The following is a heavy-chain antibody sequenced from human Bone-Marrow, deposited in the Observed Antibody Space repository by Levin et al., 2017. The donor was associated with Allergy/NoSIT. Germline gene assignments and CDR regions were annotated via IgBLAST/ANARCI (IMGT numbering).Heavy chain of an antibody. Sequence: KASETLSLTCTVSGASISSSSYYWGWIRQPPRKGLEWVGSIYYTGSTYYNVSLKSRVTISVDTSKNQFSLNLGSVTAADTAVYYCARHLSGGDDYILDSWGQGTLVTVSS. CDR1: GASISSSSYY. V-gene: IGHV4-39*01. J-gene: IGHJ4*02. CDR2: IYYTGST. CDR3: ARHLSGGDDYILDS. D-gene: IGHD3-10*01.